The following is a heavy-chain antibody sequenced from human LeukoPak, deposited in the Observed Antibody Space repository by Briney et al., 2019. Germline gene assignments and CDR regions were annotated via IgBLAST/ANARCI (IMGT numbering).Heavy chain of an antibody. V-gene: IGHV3-48*02. CDR2: ISSSSSTI. Sequence: GGSLRLSCAASGFTFSSYSMNWVRQAPGKGLEWVSYISSSSSTIYYADSVKGRFTISRDNAKNSLYLQMNSLRDEDTAVYYCARGGIDWYDSSGYSDYWGQGTLVTVSS. CDR1: GFTFSSYS. D-gene: IGHD3-22*01. J-gene: IGHJ4*02. CDR3: ARGGIDWYDSSGYSDY.